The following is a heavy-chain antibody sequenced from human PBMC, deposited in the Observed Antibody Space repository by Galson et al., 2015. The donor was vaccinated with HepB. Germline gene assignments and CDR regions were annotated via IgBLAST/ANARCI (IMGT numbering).Heavy chain of an antibody. Sequence: SLRLSCAASGFTFSSYSMNWVRQAPGKGLEWVSYISSSSSTIYYADSVKGRFTISRDNAKNSLYLQMNSLRDEDTAVYYCARLLPFDYYDSSGYYPETPNFNWFDPWGQGTLVTVSS. J-gene: IGHJ5*02. D-gene: IGHD3-22*01. V-gene: IGHV3-48*02. CDR2: ISSSSSTI. CDR1: GFTFSSYS. CDR3: ARLLPFDYYDSSGYYPETPNFNWFDP.